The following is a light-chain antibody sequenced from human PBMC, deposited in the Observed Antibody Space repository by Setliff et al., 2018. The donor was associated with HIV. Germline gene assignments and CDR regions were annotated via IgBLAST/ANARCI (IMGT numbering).Light chain of an antibody. V-gene: IGLV1-44*01. CDR2: NNN. Sequence: QSVLTQPPSASGTPGQRVTISCSGSSSNIGSNTVNWYQQLPGTAPTLLIYNNNQRPSGVPDRFSGSKSGTSASLAISGLQSGDEADYYCAAWDDSLNGVVFGGGTKVT. CDR1: SSNIGSNT. J-gene: IGLJ2*01. CDR3: AAWDDSLNGVV.